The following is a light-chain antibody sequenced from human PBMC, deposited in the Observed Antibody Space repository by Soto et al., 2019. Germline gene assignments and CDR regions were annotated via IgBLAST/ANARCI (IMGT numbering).Light chain of an antibody. CDR3: MQALQAWT. Sequence: IVMTQSPLSLPVTPGEPASISCRSSQSLLHTNGYSCLDWYLQKPGQSPQLLIYLGSNRASGVPDRFSGSGSGTDFTLKISRVEAEDVGVYYCMQALQAWTFGQGTKVEIK. J-gene: IGKJ1*01. CDR1: QSLLHTNGYSC. CDR2: LGS. V-gene: IGKV2-28*01.